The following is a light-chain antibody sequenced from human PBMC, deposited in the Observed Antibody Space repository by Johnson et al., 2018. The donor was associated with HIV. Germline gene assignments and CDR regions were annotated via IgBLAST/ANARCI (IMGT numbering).Light chain of an antibody. J-gene: IGLJ1*01. CDR1: SSNIGRNY. CDR3: GTWDSSLSVPG. V-gene: IGLV1-51*01. Sequence: QAVLTQPPSVSAAPGQKVTISCSGSSSNIGRNYVSWYQQLPGTAPKLLIFDNNKRPSGIPDRFSASKSGTSATLGLTGLQTGDEADYYCGTWDSSLSVPGFGSGTKVTVL. CDR2: DNN.